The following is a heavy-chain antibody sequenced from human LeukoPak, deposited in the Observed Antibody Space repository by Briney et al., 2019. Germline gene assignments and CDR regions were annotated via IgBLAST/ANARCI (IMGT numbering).Heavy chain of an antibody. CDR3: AKAVATVTPRYYYYGMDV. CDR2: ISGSGGSA. J-gene: IGHJ6*02. CDR1: GFTFSSYA. Sequence: GGSLRLSCAASGFTFSSYAMSWVRQAPGKGLEWFSAISGSGGSAYYADSVKGRFTSSRDNSKNTLYLQMNSLRAEDTAVYYCAKAVATVTPRYYYYGMDVWGQGTTVTVSS. V-gene: IGHV3-23*01. D-gene: IGHD4-17*01.